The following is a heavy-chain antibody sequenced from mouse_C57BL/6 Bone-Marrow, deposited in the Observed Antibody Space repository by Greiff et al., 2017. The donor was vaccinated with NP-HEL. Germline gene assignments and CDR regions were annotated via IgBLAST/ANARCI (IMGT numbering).Heavy chain of an antibody. CDR3: ARSPSYYYGSSHWYFDV. Sequence: VQLQQPGAELVKPGASVKLSCKASGYTFTSYWMQWVKQRPGQGLEWIREIDPSDSYTNYNQKFKGKATLTVDTSSSTAYMQLSSLTSEDSAVYYCARSPSYYYGSSHWYFDVWGTGTTVTVSS. CDR2: IDPSDSYT. J-gene: IGHJ1*03. CDR1: GYTFTSYW. D-gene: IGHD1-1*01. V-gene: IGHV1-50*01.